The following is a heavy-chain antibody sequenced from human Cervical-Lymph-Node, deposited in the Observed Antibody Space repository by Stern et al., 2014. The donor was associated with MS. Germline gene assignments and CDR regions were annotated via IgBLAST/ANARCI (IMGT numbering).Heavy chain of an antibody. J-gene: IGHJ6*02. CDR3: ARHDYYYAMDV. CDR1: GYTFTGYY. CDR2: ISPTSGGT. V-gene: IGHV1-2*02. Sequence: VHLVESGAEVRKPGASVKVSCKASGYTFTGYYINWVRQAPGQGLEWMGWISPTSGGTNYAQKFQGRVTMARDTSISTAYMDLSRLRSDDTAVYYCARHDYYYAMDVWGQGTTVAVSS.